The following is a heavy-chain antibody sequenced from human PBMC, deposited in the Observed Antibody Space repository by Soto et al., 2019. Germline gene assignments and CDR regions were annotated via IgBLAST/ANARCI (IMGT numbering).Heavy chain of an antibody. CDR2: MSRSGSST. CDR3: ATQILTGYS. V-gene: IGHV3-23*01. Sequence: AGSLRLSCAPSGFLVSIYAITSARPVPGEVLLGVSAMSRSGSSTYYADSVTCRLTISSDHSKNKLYLQMNSLRAADTAVYYCATQILTGYSWGQGTLVTVSS. J-gene: IGHJ5*02. CDR1: GFLVSIYA. D-gene: IGHD3-9*01.